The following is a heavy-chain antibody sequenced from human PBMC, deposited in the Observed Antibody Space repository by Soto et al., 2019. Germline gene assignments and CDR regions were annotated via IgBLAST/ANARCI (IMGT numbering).Heavy chain of an antibody. D-gene: IGHD3-10*01. J-gene: IGHJ6*02. Sequence: GGSLRLSCAASGFTFSSYWMHWVRQAPGKGLVWVSRINSDGSSTSYADSVKGRFTISRGNAKNTLYLQMNSLRAEDTAVYYCARDSYGYYYYGMDVWGQGTTVTVSS. CDR2: INSDGSST. V-gene: IGHV3-74*01. CDR3: ARDSYGYYYYGMDV. CDR1: GFTFSSYW.